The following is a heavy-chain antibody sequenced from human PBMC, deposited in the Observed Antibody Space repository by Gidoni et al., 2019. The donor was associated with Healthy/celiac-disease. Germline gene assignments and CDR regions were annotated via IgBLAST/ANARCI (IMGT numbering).Heavy chain of an antibody. Sequence: EVQLVESGGGLVQPGGSLRLSCAASGFTFSSYWMSWVRQAPGKGLEWVANIKQDGSEKYYVDSVKGRFTISRDNAKNSLYLQMNSLRAEDTAVYYCARDYSYGDHNWFDPWGQGTLVTVSS. D-gene: IGHD4-17*01. CDR3: ARDYSYGDHNWFDP. V-gene: IGHV3-7*01. J-gene: IGHJ5*02. CDR1: GFTFSSYW. CDR2: IKQDGSEK.